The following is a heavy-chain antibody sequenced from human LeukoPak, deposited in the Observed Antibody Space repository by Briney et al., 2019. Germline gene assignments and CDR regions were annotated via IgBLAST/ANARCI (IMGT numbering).Heavy chain of an antibody. V-gene: IGHV3-74*01. CDR3: ARVLYCTNTSCYSGNDY. CDR1: GFTFSSYA. Sequence: GGSLRLSCAASGFTFSSYAMHWVRQAPGKGLVWVSRINTYGNNTIYADSVKGRFTISRDNAKNTLYLQMNSLRAEDTAVYYCARVLYCTNTSCYSGNDYWGQGTLVTVSS. J-gene: IGHJ4*02. CDR2: INTYGNNT. D-gene: IGHD2-2*02.